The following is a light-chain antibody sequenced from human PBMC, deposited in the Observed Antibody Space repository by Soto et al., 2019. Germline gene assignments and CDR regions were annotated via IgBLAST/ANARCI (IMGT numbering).Light chain of an antibody. CDR1: SSDVGAYRY. J-gene: IGLJ1*01. CDR3: SSFTSSSTLYV. Sequence: QSVLTQPASVSGSPGQSITMSCTGTSSDVGAYRYVSWHQHHPGKGPKLMIYEVSNRPSGVSNRFSGSKSGNTASLTISGLQAEDEADYYCSSFTSSSTLYVFGTGTKVTVL. CDR2: EVS. V-gene: IGLV2-14*01.